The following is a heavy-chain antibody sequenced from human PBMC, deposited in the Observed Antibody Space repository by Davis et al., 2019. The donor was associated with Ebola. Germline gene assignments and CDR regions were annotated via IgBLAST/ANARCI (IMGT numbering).Heavy chain of an antibody. Sequence: GESLKISCAASGFTVSSNYMSWVRQAPGKGLEWVSVIYSGGSTYYADSVKGRFTISRHNSKNTLYLQMNSLRAEDTAVYYCAKDRGSSGWYDAFDIWGQGTMVTVSS. V-gene: IGHV3-53*01. J-gene: IGHJ3*02. CDR1: GFTVSSNY. D-gene: IGHD6-19*01. CDR2: IYSGGST. CDR3: AKDRGSSGWYDAFDI.